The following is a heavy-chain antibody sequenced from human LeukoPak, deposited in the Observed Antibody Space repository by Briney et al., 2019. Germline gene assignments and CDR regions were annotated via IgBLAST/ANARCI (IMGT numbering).Heavy chain of an antibody. Sequence: PSETLSLTCTVSGGSISSYYWSWIRQPPGKGLEWIGYIYYSGSTNYNPSLKSRVTISVDTSKNQFSLKLSSVTAADTAVYYCARQGSSSRFDYWGQGTLVTVSS. CDR1: GGSISSYY. D-gene: IGHD6-6*01. J-gene: IGHJ4*02. CDR3: ARQGSSSRFDY. CDR2: IYYSGST. V-gene: IGHV4-59*08.